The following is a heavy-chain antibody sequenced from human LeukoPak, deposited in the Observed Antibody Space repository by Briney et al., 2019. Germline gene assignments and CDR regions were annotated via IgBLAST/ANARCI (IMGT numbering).Heavy chain of an antibody. CDR1: GFTVSSNF. J-gene: IGHJ3*02. D-gene: IGHD3-22*01. V-gene: IGHV3-53*01. CDR2: IYSGGST. Sequence: GGSLRLSCAASGFTVSSNFMSWVRQAPGKGLEWVSVIYSGGSTYYADSVKGRFTISRDNSKNTLYLQMNSLRAEDTAVYYCAKGFVTDSSGYYAVFAFDIWGQGTMVTVSS. CDR3: AKGFVTDSSGYYAVFAFDI.